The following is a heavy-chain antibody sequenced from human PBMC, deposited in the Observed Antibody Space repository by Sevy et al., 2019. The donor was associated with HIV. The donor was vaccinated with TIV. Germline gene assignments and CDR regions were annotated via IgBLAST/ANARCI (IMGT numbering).Heavy chain of an antibody. J-gene: IGHJ6*02. Sequence: ASVKVSCKASGYIFPNYAVSWVRQAPGQGLEWMGWISGYNGNTNYVQELQGRVTMTRDTSTMTVHMELRSLRSDDTATYYCARSHDIGCYYSQYYYYYGMDVWGQGTTVTVSS. CDR1: GYIFPNYA. V-gene: IGHV1-18*01. CDR2: ISGYNGNT. CDR3: ARSHDIGCYYSQYYYYYGMDV. D-gene: IGHD3-22*01.